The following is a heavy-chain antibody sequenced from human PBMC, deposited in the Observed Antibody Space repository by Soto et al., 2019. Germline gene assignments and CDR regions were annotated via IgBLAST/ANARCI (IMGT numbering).Heavy chain of an antibody. CDR3: AREGASGSHIGY. D-gene: IGHD3-22*01. Sequence: QVQLVQSGAEVKKPGSSVKVSCKASGGTFSSYAIRWVRQAPGHGLEWMGGIIPIFGTAHYAQKFQGRVTITADESTSTAYMELSSLRSEDTAVYYCAREGASGSHIGYWGQGTLVTVSS. CDR1: GGTFSSYA. V-gene: IGHV1-69*01. J-gene: IGHJ4*02. CDR2: IIPIFGTA.